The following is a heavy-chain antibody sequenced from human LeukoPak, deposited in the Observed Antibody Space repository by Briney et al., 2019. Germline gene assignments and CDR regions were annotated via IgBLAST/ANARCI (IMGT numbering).Heavy chain of an antibody. Sequence: GGSLRLSCAASGFTFSSYSMHWVRQAPGKGLEWVAVISYDGKKRFYGDSVKGRFTISRDNSKNTVELQMNSLRPEDMAVYYCARDWGYDSGTYCVYWGQGTPVTVSS. CDR3: ARDWGYDSGTYCVY. CDR1: GFTFSSYS. J-gene: IGHJ4*02. CDR2: ISYDGKKR. V-gene: IGHV3-30*04. D-gene: IGHD3-10*01.